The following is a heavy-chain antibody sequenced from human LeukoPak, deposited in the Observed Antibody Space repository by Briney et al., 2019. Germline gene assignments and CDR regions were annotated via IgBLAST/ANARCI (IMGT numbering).Heavy chain of an antibody. D-gene: IGHD4-11*01. Sequence: SVNVSCKASGGTFSSYAISWVRQAPGQGLEWMGGIISIFGTANYAQKFQGRVTITTDESTSTAYMELSSLRSEDTAVYYCASTPTTVTTYYYYYMDVWGKGTTVTVSS. V-gene: IGHV1-69*05. J-gene: IGHJ6*03. CDR3: ASTPTTVTTYYYYYMDV. CDR2: IISIFGTA. CDR1: GGTFSSYA.